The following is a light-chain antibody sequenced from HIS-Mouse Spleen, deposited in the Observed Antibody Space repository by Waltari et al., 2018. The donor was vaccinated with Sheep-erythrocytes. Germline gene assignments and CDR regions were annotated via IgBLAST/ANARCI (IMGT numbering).Light chain of an antibody. Sequence: QSALTQPASVSGSPGQSITIPCPGTSSDVGSYTLFSWYQQHPGKAPNLMIYEGSKRPSGVSNRFSGSKSGNTASLTISGLQAEDEADYYCCSYAGSSTPWVFGGGTKLTVL. CDR2: EGS. V-gene: IGLV2-23*01. CDR1: SSDVGSYTL. CDR3: CSYAGSSTPWV. J-gene: IGLJ3*02.